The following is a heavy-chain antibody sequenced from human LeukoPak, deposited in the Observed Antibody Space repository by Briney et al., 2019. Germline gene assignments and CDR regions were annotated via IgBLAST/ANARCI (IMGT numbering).Heavy chain of an antibody. J-gene: IGHJ6*03. Sequence: PSETLSLTCTVSGGSISSYYWSWIRQPPGKGLEWIGYIYYSGSTNYNPSLKSRVTISVDTSKNQFSLKLSSVTAADTAVYYCARRGSHYDFWSGIAYYMDVWSKGTTVTVSS. CDR1: GGSISSYY. V-gene: IGHV4-59*01. CDR2: IYYSGST. D-gene: IGHD3-3*01. CDR3: ARRGSHYDFWSGIAYYMDV.